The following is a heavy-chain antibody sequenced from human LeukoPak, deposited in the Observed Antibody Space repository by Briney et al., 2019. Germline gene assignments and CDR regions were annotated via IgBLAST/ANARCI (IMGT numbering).Heavy chain of an antibody. Sequence: ASVKVSCKASGYTFTGYYMHWVRQAAGQGLEWMGWINPNSGGTNYAQKFQERVTITRDMSTSTAYMELSSLRSEDTAVYYCAASPGTVGAFDIWGQGSMVTVAS. D-gene: IGHD3-16*01. J-gene: IGHJ3*02. CDR3: AASPGTVGAFDI. V-gene: IGHV1-2*02. CDR2: INPNSGGT. CDR1: GYTFTGYY.